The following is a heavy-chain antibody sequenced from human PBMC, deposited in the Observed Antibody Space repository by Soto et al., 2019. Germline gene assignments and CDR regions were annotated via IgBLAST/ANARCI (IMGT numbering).Heavy chain of an antibody. CDR1: GYTITSYG. CDR3: ARVYDFWSGYSNPFDY. Sequence: GASVKVSCKASGYTITSYGISWVRQAPGQGLEWMGWISVYNGNTNYAQKLQGRVTMTTDTSTNTAYMELSSLRSDDTAVYYCARVYDFWSGYSNPFDYWGQGTLVTVSS. D-gene: IGHD3-3*01. J-gene: IGHJ4*02. V-gene: IGHV1-18*01. CDR2: ISVYNGNT.